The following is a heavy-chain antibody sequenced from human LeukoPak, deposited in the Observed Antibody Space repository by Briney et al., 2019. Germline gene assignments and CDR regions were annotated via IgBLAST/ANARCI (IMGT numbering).Heavy chain of an antibody. J-gene: IGHJ3*02. CDR2: MNPNSGNT. CDR1: GYTFTSYD. CDR3: AKDRRYYDGSSYYSHDGLDM. V-gene: IGHV1-8*03. D-gene: IGHD3-22*01. Sequence: ASVKVSCKASGYTFTSYDINWVRQATGQGLEWMGWMNPNSGNTGYAQKFQGRVTITRNTSISTAYMELSSLRSEDTAVYYCAKDRRYYDGSSYYSHDGLDMWGQGTMVTVSS.